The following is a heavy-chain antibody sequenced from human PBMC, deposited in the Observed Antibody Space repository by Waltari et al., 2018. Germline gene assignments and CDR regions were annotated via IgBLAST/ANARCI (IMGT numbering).Heavy chain of an antibody. J-gene: IGHJ6*02. D-gene: IGHD2-15*01. CDR3: ARGGVYWSLDGGMDV. CDR2: MNSDGIST. Sequence: EVQLVESGGGLVQPGGSLRLSCAASGFTFSSYWMHWVRQAPGKGLVWVSRMNSDGISTSYADSVKGRFTISRDNAKNTLYLQMNSLRAEDTAVYYCARGGVYWSLDGGMDVWGQGTTVTVSS. V-gene: IGHV3-74*01. CDR1: GFTFSSYW.